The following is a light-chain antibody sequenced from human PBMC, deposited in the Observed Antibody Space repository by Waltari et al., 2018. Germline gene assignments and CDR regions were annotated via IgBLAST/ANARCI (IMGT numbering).Light chain of an antibody. Sequence: EIVLTQSPATLSLSPGERATLSCRASQSVSSYLAWYQQKPGQAPRLLIYDASNRATGIPARFSGSGSGTDFTLTITSLEPEDFAVYYCQQRSSWPRLTFGGGTKVETK. J-gene: IGKJ4*01. V-gene: IGKV3-11*01. CDR1: QSVSSY. CDR2: DAS. CDR3: QQRSSWPRLT.